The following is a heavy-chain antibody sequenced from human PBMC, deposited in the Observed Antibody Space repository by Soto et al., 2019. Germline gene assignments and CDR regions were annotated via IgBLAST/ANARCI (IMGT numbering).Heavy chain of an antibody. Sequence: PGGSLRLSCAASGFTFSSYAMHWVRQAPGKGLEYVSAISSNGGSTYYADSVKGRFTISRDNSKNTLYLQMGSLRAEDMAVYYCARGSAYYSYGMDGWGQGTMVTVSS. D-gene: IGHD6-25*01. CDR3: ARGSAYYSYGMDG. V-gene: IGHV3-64*02. J-gene: IGHJ6*02. CDR2: ISSNGGST. CDR1: GFTFSSYA.